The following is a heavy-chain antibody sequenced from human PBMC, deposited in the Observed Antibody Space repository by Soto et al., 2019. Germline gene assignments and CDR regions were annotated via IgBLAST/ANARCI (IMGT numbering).Heavy chain of an antibody. V-gene: IGHV3-23*01. J-gene: IGHJ4*02. Sequence: PGGSLRLSCAASEFTFSSYALSWVRQAPGKGLKWVSTISASGSSTYYADSVKGRFTISRDNSKNTLYLQMNSLRAEDTAVYYCAKGSGYGGNSNYFDYWGQGTQVTVSS. CDR3: AKGSGYGGNSNYFDY. D-gene: IGHD4-17*01. CDR2: ISASGSST. CDR1: EFTFSSYA.